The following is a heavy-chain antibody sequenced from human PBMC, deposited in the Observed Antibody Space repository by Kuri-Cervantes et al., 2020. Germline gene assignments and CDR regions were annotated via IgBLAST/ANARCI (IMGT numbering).Heavy chain of an antibody. CDR1: GFTFSSYG. CDR2: ISSSSSTI. J-gene: IGHJ3*02. V-gene: IGHV3-48*02. D-gene: IGHD6-19*01. CDR3: ARARPAVAGSSHDPFDI. Sequence: GESLKISCAASGFTFSSYGMHWVRQAPGKGLEWVSYISSSSSTIYYADSVKGRFTISRDNAKNSLYLQMNSLRDEDTAVYYCARARPAVAGSSHDPFDIWGQGTMVTVSS.